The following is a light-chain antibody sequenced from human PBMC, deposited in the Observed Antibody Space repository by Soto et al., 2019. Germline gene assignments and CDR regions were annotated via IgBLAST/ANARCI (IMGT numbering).Light chain of an antibody. Sequence: IQMPQSPSSLSASVGGRVTITCRASQTISNYLNWYQQKPGKAPKLLIYAASSLQSGVPSRFSGSGSGTDFTLSISSLQPEDFATYYCQQSYSTPRTFGQGTKVDIK. CDR2: AAS. CDR3: QQSYSTPRT. V-gene: IGKV1-39*01. J-gene: IGKJ1*01. CDR1: QTISNY.